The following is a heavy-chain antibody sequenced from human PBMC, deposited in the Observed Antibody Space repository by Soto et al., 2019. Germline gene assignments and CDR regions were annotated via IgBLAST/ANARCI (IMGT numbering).Heavy chain of an antibody. J-gene: IGHJ5*02. Sequence: VGSLRLSCAASGFTFSSYGMHWVRQAPGKGLEWVAVISYDGSNKYYVDSVKGRFTISRDNSKNTLYLQMNSLGTEDTAVYYCAKHTNLRFLEWFEPNWFDPWGQGTLVTVSS. D-gene: IGHD3-3*01. CDR1: GFTFSSYG. V-gene: IGHV3-30*18. CDR3: AKHTNLRFLEWFEPNWFDP. CDR2: ISYDGSNK.